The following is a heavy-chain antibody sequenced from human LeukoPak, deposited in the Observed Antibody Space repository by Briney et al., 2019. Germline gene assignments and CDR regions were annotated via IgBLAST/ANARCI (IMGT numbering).Heavy chain of an antibody. CDR3: ARVYYYYYYMDV. CDR1: GGSISSGSYY. Sequence: SQTLSLTCTVSGGSISSGSYYWSWIRQPAGKGLEWIGCIYTSGSTNYNPSLKSRVTISVDTSKNQFSLKLSSVTAADTAVYYCARVYYYYYYMDVWGKGTTVTVSS. V-gene: IGHV4-61*02. CDR2: IYTSGST. J-gene: IGHJ6*03.